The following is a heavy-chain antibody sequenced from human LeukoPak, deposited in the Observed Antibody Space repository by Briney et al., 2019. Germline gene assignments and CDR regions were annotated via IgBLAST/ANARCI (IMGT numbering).Heavy chain of an antibody. V-gene: IGHV3-7*01. CDR3: ASAVASYYFDH. Sequence: PGGSLRLSCAASGFTFSSYWMSWVRQAPGKGLEWVANIKPDGSVRAYVDSVMGRFSISRDNAKNSLYLQMDGLRVEDTAIYYCASAVASYYFDHRGQGTLVTVSS. J-gene: IGHJ4*02. CDR2: IKPDGSVR. D-gene: IGHD6-19*01. CDR1: GFTFSSYW.